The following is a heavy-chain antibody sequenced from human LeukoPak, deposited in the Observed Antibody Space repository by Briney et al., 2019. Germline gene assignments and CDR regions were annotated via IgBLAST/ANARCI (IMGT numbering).Heavy chain of an antibody. CDR2: IIPIFGTA. V-gene: IGHV1-69*13. Sequence: SVKVSCKASGYTFTSYGISWVRQAPGQGLERMGGIIPIFGTANYAQKFQGRVTITADESTSTAYMELSSLRSEDTAVYYCARDRRYYYDSSGYTDAFDIWGQGTMVTVSS. D-gene: IGHD3-22*01. CDR3: ARDRRYYYDSSGYTDAFDI. J-gene: IGHJ3*02. CDR1: GYTFTSYG.